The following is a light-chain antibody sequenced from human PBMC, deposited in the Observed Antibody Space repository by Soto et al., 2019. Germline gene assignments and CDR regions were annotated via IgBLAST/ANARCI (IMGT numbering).Light chain of an antibody. J-gene: IGLJ1*01. CDR1: SSDIGGFNY. V-gene: IGLV2-11*01. Sequence: QSVLTQPRSVSGSPGQSVTISCTGTSSDIGGFNYVSWYQQHPGKVPKLMIYDVTKRPSGVPDRFSASKSGNTASLTISGLQAEDEADYYCSSYTSSSTFFGTGTKVTVL. CDR3: SSYTSSSTF. CDR2: DVT.